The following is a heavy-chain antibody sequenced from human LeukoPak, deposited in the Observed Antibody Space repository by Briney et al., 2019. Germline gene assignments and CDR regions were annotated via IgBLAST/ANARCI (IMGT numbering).Heavy chain of an antibody. D-gene: IGHD3-3*01. CDR2: INHSGST. CDR3: ARGLLGITIFGVVIGFDY. CDR1: GGSFSGYY. V-gene: IGHV4-34*01. Sequence: PSETLSLTCAVYGGSFSGYYWSWIRQLPGKGLEWIGEINHSGSTNYNPSLKSRVTISVDTSKNQFSLKLSSVTAADTAVYYCARGLLGITIFGVVIGFDYWGQGTLVTVSS. J-gene: IGHJ4*02.